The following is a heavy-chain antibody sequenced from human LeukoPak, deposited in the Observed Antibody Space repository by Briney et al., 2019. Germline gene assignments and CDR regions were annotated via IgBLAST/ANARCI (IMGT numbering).Heavy chain of an antibody. J-gene: IGHJ5*02. V-gene: IGHV4-59*01. Sequence: PSETLSLTCTVSGGSISSYYWSWLRQPPGKGLEWIGYIYYSGSTNYNPSLKSRVAISVDTSKNQFSLKLSSVTAADTAVYYCARGVSSGLNWFDPWGQGTLVTVSS. D-gene: IGHD3-22*01. CDR3: ARGVSSGLNWFDP. CDR1: GGSISSYY. CDR2: IYYSGST.